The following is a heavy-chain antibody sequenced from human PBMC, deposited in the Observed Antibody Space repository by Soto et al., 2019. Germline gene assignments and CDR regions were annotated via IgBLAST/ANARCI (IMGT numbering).Heavy chain of an antibody. CDR1: GFTFSSYG. CDR2: ISYDGSNK. D-gene: IGHD3-22*01. J-gene: IGHJ4*02. V-gene: IGHV3-30*18. CDR3: AKDMDSSDYWLPDFDY. Sequence: PGGSLRLSCAASGFTFSSYGMHWVRQAPGKGLEWVAVISYDGSNKYYADSVKGRFTISRDNSKNTLYLQMNSLRAEDTAVYYCAKDMDSSDYWLPDFDYWGQGT.